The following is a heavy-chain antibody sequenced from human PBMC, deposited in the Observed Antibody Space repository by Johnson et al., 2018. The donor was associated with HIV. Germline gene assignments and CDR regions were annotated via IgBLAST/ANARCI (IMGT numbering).Heavy chain of an antibody. CDR2: ISSSGSSR. V-gene: IGHV3-11*04. D-gene: IGHD2-21*02. CDR3: ARAGYCGGDCGDAFDI. CDR1: GFTVSSNY. Sequence: QVQLVESGGGLIQPGGSLRLSCAASGFTVSSNYMSWVRQAPGKGLEWVSYISSSGSSRYYADSVKGRFTITRDNVKNSLYMQMNSLRAEDTAVYYCARAGYCGGDCGDAFDILGQGTMVTVSS. J-gene: IGHJ3*02.